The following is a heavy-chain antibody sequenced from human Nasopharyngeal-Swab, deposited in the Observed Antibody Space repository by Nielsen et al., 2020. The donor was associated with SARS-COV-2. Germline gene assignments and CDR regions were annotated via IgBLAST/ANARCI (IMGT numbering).Heavy chain of an antibody. D-gene: IGHD2-2*02. CDR2: IKQDGSEK. CDR1: GFTFSSYW. CDR3: ARGDIVVVPAAILYYYYYMDV. V-gene: IGHV3-7*01. J-gene: IGHJ6*03. Sequence: GALRLSCAASGFTFSSYWMSRVRQAPGKGLEWVANIKQDGSEKYYVDSVKGRFTISRDNAKNSLYLQMNSLRAEDTAVYYCARGDIVVVPAAILYYYYYMDVWGKGTTVTVSS.